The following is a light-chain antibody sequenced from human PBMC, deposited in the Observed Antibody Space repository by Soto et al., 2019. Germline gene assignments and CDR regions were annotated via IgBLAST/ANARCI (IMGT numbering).Light chain of an antibody. Sequence: EIVLTQSPATLSLSPGERATLSCRASQSIGLAIAWYQHKPGQAPRLLIFDASQRATGIPARFRGSGSGTDFTLSISSLEPEDFAVYYCQQRTDRRPWTFGKGNKVDI. CDR3: QQRTDRRPWT. V-gene: IGKV3-11*01. CDR1: QSIGLA. CDR2: DAS. J-gene: IGKJ1*01.